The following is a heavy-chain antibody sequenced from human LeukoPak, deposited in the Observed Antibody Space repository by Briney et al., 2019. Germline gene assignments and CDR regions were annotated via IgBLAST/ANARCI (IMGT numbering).Heavy chain of an antibody. CDR1: GYTFTSYG. V-gene: IGHV1-18*01. CDR3: ARGSAANYYFDY. D-gene: IGHD2-2*01. J-gene: IGHJ4*02. CDR2: ISAYNGNT. Sequence: GASVKVSCKASGYTFTSYGISWVRQAPGQGLEWMGWISAYNGNTNYAQKFQGRVTMTRDTSISTAYMELSSLRSEDTAVYYCARGSAANYYFDYWGQGTLVTVSS.